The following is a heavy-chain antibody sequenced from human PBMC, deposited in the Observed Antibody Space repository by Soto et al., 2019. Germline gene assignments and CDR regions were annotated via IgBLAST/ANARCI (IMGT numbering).Heavy chain of an antibody. CDR2: IWSDGSNK. D-gene: IGHD1-26*01. J-gene: IGHJ4*02. CDR1: GFTFSNYA. Sequence: PGGSLRLSCAASGFTFSNYAMHWVRQAPGKGLEWVAVIWSDGSNKYYADSVKGRFTISRDNAKNSLYLQMNSLRAEDTAVYYCARSRVGATQSPFDYWGQGTLVTVSS. CDR3: ARSRVGATQSPFDY. V-gene: IGHV3-33*08.